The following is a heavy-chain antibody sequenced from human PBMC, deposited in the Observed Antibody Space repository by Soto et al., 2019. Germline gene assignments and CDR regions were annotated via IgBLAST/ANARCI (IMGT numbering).Heavy chain of an antibody. V-gene: IGHV3-33*01. D-gene: IGHD2-2*01. CDR1: GFTFSTYG. Sequence: ERSLRLSCAPAGFTFSTYGMHWVRQAPGKGLEWVAPIWFDGSDKYYTESVKGRFTISRDNSRSTGDLQMNSLRAEDTAVYYCARLYCSAASCYSVGAFDIRGQGTMGTVSS. CDR3: ARLYCSAASCYSVGAFDI. CDR2: IWFDGSDK. J-gene: IGHJ3*02.